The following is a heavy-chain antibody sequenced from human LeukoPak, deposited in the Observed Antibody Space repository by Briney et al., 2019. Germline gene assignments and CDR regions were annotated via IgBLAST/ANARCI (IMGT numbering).Heavy chain of an antibody. CDR3: ARGRITMVRGVIITSHYYYGMDV. CDR2: INHSGST. V-gene: IGHV4-34*01. CDR1: GGSFSGYY. D-gene: IGHD3-10*01. J-gene: IGHJ6*04. Sequence: SETLSLTCAVYGGSFSGYYWSWIRQPPGKGLEWIGEINHSGSTNYNPSLKSRVTISVDTSKYQFSLKLSSVTAADTAVYYCARGRITMVRGVIITSHYYYGMDVWGKGTTVTVSS.